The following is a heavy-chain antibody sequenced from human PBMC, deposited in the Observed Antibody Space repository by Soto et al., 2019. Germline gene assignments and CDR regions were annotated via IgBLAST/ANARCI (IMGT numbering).Heavy chain of an antibody. Sequence: GASVKVSCKASGYTFTSYDINWVRQATGQGLEWMGWMNPNSGNTGYAQKFQGRVTMTRNTSLTTAYMELSSLRSDDTAVYYCARTPEVGWELNDLDWYDPWGQGTLVTVSS. J-gene: IGHJ5*02. CDR2: MNPNSGNT. D-gene: IGHD1-26*01. CDR1: GYTFTSYD. V-gene: IGHV1-8*01. CDR3: ARTPEVGWELNDLDWYDP.